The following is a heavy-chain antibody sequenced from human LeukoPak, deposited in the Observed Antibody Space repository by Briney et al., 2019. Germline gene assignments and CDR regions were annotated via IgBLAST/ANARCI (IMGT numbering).Heavy chain of an antibody. CDR3: ARNNWFGEFENWFDP. CDR1: GFTFSSYA. Sequence: GGSLRLSCVASGFTFSSYAMSWIRQAPGKGLEWVSYISSSGSTIYYADSVKGRFTISRDNAKNSLYLQMNSLRAEDTAVYYCARNNWFGEFENWFDPWGQGTLVTVSS. CDR2: ISSSGSTI. D-gene: IGHD3-10*01. V-gene: IGHV3-11*04. J-gene: IGHJ5*02.